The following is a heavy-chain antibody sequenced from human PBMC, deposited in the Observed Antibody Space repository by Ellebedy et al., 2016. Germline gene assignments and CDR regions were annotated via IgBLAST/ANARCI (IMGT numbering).Heavy chain of an antibody. Sequence: GESLKISCAASGFTFSTYAMSWVRQAPGKGLEWVSVISGSGGTSHYADSVRGRFTISRDKSRNTLHLQMNRLRAEDTAMYYCARDQEGRTSNFDYWGQGILVTVS. V-gene: IGHV3-23*01. CDR2: ISGSGGTS. J-gene: IGHJ4*02. CDR3: ARDQEGRTSNFDY. CDR1: GFTFSTYA.